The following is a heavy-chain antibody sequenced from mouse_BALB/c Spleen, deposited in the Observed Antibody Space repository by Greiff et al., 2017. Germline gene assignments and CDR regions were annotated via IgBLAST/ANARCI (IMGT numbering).Heavy chain of an antibody. Sequence: EVKLMESGGGLVKPGGSLKLSCAASGFTFSSYAMSWVRQTPEKRLEWVASISSGGSTYYPDSVKGRFTISRDNARNILYLQMSSLRSEDTAMYYCARLYGYAMDYWGQGTSVTVSS. V-gene: IGHV5-6-5*01. CDR1: GFTFSSYA. CDR3: ARLYGYAMDY. J-gene: IGHJ4*01. CDR2: ISSGGST. D-gene: IGHD1-1*01.